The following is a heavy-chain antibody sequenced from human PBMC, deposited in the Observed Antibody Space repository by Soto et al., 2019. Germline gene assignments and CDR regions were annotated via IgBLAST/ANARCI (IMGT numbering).Heavy chain of an antibody. D-gene: IGHD3-22*01. CDR3: AKSPPRNYYDSSGYFGGVDY. Sequence: GVSLRLSCAASGFAFSSYAISWVRQAPGEGLEWVSTISGSGGSTYYADSVKGRFTISRDNSKNTLYLQMNSLRAEDTAVYYCAKSPPRNYYDSSGYFGGVDYWGQGTLVTVSS. J-gene: IGHJ4*02. V-gene: IGHV3-23*01. CDR1: GFAFSSYA. CDR2: ISGSGGST.